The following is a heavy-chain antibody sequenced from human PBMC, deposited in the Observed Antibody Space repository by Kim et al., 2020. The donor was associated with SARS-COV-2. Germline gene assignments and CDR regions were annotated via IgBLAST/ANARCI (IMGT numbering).Heavy chain of an antibody. D-gene: IGHD5-12*01. V-gene: IGHV3-23*01. CDR3: AKLRGVATIRGLEFYY. J-gene: IGHJ4*02. CDR1: GFTFSSYA. Sequence: GGSLRLSCAASGFTFSSYAMSWVRQAPGKGLEWVSAISGSGGSTYYADSVKGRFTISRDNSKNTLYLQMNSLRAEDTAVYYCAKLRGVATIRGLEFYYWGQGTLVTVSS. CDR2: ISGSGGST.